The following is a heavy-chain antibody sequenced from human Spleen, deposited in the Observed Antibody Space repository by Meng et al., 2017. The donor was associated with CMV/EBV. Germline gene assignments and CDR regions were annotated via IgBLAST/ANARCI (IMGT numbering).Heavy chain of an antibody. CDR1: GFTFSNSG. J-gene: IGHJ4*02. CDR2: ISYDGSNK. CDR3: AKDVCSGGSCTPGY. Sequence: GESLKISCAASGFTFSNSGMHWVRQAPGKGLEWVAIISYDGSNKYYADSVKGRFTISRDNSKNTLYLQMNSLRAEDTAVYYCAKDVCSGGSCTPGYWGQGTLVTVSS. D-gene: IGHD2-15*01. V-gene: IGHV3-30-3*01.